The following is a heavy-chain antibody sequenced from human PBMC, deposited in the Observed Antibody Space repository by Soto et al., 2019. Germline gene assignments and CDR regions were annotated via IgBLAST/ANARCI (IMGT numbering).Heavy chain of an antibody. Sequence: WTWIRQHPGTGLEWIGYIYYSGSTDYNPSLKSRVIISVDTSKNQFSLKLSSVTAADTAVYYCARDRGYCSSTSCLVLDYWGQGTLVTVSS. CDR2: IYYSGST. D-gene: IGHD2-2*01. V-gene: IGHV4-31*02. CDR3: ARDRGYCSSTSCLVLDY. J-gene: IGHJ4*02.